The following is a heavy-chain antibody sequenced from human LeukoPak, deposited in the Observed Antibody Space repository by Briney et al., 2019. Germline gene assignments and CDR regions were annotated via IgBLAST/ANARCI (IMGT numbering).Heavy chain of an antibody. CDR1: GDSISSSDYY. D-gene: IGHD3-10*01. CDR3: ARSPRLAMVRGSIDY. Sequence: SETLSLTCTVSGDSISSSDYYWSWIHQPPGKGLEWIGFIYYSGSTYYNPSLKSRVTISVDTSKNQFSLRLSSVTAADTAVYYCARSPRLAMVRGSIDYWGQGTLVTVSS. V-gene: IGHV4-30-4*08. CDR2: IYYSGST. J-gene: IGHJ4*02.